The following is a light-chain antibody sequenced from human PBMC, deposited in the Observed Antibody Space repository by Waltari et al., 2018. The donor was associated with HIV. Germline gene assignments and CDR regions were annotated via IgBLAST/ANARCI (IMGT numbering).Light chain of an antibody. J-gene: IGKJ4*01. CDR1: QSLVLIDGNTY. CDR3: MQGTVWPLT. Sequence: DVAMTQSPLSLPVTLGQSASISCKSSQSLVLIDGNTYLNWFHQRPGQSPRRLIYKVSYRDSGVPERFSGSGSGTVFTLQINTVEAEDAGVYFCMQGTVWPLTFGGGTRLEIQ. V-gene: IGKV2-30*02. CDR2: KVS.